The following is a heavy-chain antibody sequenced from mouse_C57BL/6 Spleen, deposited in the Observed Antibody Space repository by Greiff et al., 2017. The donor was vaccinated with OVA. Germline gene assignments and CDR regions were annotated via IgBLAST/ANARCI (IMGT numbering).Heavy chain of an antibody. J-gene: IGHJ3*01. CDR2: ISSGSSTI. V-gene: IGHV5-17*01. CDR1: GFTFSDYG. D-gene: IGHD2-4*01. CDR3: ASRAYDYEAWFAY. Sequence: EVMLVESGGGLVKPGGSLKLSCAASGFTFSDYGMHWVRQAPEKGLEWVAYISSGSSTIYYADTVKGRFTISRDNAKNTLFLQMTSLRSEDTAMYYCASRAYDYEAWFAYWGQGTLVTVSA.